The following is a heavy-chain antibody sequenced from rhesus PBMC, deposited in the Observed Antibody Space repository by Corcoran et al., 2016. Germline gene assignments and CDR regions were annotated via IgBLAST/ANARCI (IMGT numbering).Heavy chain of an antibody. CDR2: IYGSGGST. CDR1: GGSISSSNW. Sequence: QVQLQESGPGLVKPSETLSLTCAVSGGSISSSNWWSWIRQSPGKGLKWIGGIYGSGGSTEYNPSLKSRVTISIDTSQNQFSLKLTSVTAADTAVYYCARPLAAAIDYWGQGVLVTVSS. D-gene: IGHD6-25*01. CDR3: ARPLAAAIDY. V-gene: IGHV4-93*02. J-gene: IGHJ4*01.